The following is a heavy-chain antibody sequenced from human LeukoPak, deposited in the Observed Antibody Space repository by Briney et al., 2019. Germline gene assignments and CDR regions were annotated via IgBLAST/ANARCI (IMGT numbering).Heavy chain of an antibody. J-gene: IGHJ4*02. D-gene: IGHD1-1*01. V-gene: IGHV3-23*01. CDR2: ISNSGGDT. CDR3: AKATGALGN. Sequence: GGSLRLSCAAAGFTPSSYGMSWVRQPPGKVLEWVSTISNSGGDTYYADSVTGWLTTSRDNSANTPYLQMNSLPAEEPAIYYCAKATGALGNWGQGTLVTVSS. CDR1: GFTPSSYG.